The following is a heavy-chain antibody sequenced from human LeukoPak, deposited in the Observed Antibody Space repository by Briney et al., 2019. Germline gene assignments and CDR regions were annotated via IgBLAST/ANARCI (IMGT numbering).Heavy chain of an antibody. CDR1: GFTFSTYW. J-gene: IGHJ5*02. CDR3: ARGGSTVLES. D-gene: IGHD4-17*01. Sequence: GGSLRLSCAASGFTFSTYWMHWVRQGPGKGLEWVSRITSDASSRSHADSAEGRFTISRDNAKSTLYLQMNSLRVDDTAVYYCARGGSTVLESWGQGSQVAVSS. CDR2: ITSDASSR. V-gene: IGHV3-74*01.